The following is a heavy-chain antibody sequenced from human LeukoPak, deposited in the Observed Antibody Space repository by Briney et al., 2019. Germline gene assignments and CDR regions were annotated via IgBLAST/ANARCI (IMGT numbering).Heavy chain of an antibody. D-gene: IGHD6-13*01. CDR2: IIPILGIA. J-gene: IGHJ4*02. Sequence: SVKVSCKASGGTFSSYAISWVRQAPGQGLEWMGRIIPILGIANYAQKFQGRVTITADKSTSTAYMELSSLRSEDTAVYYCARGPPIAATYYFDYWGQGTLVTVSS. CDR1: GGTFSSYA. CDR3: ARGPPIAATYYFDY. V-gene: IGHV1-69*04.